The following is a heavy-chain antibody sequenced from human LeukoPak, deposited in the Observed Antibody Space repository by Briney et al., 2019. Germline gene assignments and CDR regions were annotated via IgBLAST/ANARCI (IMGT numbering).Heavy chain of an antibody. V-gene: IGHV2-5*02. CDR3: AHGVDISGYYGAFDI. Sequence: SGPTLVKPTQTLTLTCSFSGFSLSNGGVAVGWIRQPPGKALEWLSPIYWDGDKRYSPSLKSKLTITKVTSKRQDVLTMTNMDPVDTATYYCAHGVDISGYYGAFDIWGQGTMVTVSS. CDR2: IYWDGDK. D-gene: IGHD3-22*01. J-gene: IGHJ3*02. CDR1: GFSLSNGGVA.